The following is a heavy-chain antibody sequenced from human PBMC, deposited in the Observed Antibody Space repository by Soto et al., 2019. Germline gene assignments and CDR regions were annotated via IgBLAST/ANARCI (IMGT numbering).Heavy chain of an antibody. CDR3: ARVPPNYDFWSGYSYPTGGY. CDR2: ISSSSSTI. V-gene: IGHV3-48*02. Sequence: GGSLRLSCAASGFTFSSYSMNWVRQAPGKGLEWVSYISSSSSTIYYADSVKGRFTISRDNAKNSLYLQMNSLRDEDTAVYYCARVPPNYDFWSGYSYPTGGYWGQGTLVTVSS. CDR1: GFTFSSYS. D-gene: IGHD3-3*01. J-gene: IGHJ4*02.